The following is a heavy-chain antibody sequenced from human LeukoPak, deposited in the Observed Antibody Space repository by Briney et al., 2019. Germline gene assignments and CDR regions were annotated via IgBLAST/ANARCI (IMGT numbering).Heavy chain of an antibody. D-gene: IGHD3-22*01. J-gene: IGHJ4*02. V-gene: IGHV4-39*01. Sequence: PSETLSLTCTVSGGSITSSNYYWGWIRQPPGKGLEWIGSFYYSGSTNYNPSLKSRVTISVDTSKNQFSLKLSSVTAADTAVYYCARANYYDSSGYYSWGQGTLVTVSS. CDR3: ARANYYDSSGYYS. CDR2: FYYSGST. CDR1: GGSITSSNYY.